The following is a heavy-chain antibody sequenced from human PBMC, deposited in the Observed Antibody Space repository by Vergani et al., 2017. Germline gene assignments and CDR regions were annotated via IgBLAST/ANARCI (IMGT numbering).Heavy chain of an antibody. J-gene: IGHJ4*02. D-gene: IGHD3-10*01. V-gene: IGHV4-38-2*01. CDR1: GYSISSGYY. CDR3: ARRSGGYYGAGFDY. Sequence: QVQLQESGPGLVKPSETLSLTCAVSGYSISSGYYWGWIRQPPGKGLEWIGSIYHSGSTYYNPSLKSRVTISVDTSKNQFSLKLSSVTAADTAVYYCARRSGGYYGAGFDYWGQGTLVTVSS. CDR2: IYHSGST.